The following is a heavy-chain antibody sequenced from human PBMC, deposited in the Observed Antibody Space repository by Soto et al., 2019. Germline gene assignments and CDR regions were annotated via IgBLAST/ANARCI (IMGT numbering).Heavy chain of an antibody. CDR2: IWYDGSNK. D-gene: IGHD3-16*01. Sequence: PVGSLRLSCAASGFTFSSYGMHWVRQAPGKGLEWVAVIWYDGSNKYYADSVKGRFTISRDNSKNTLYLQMNSLRAEDTAVYYCARSDMITFGRPDYYFDYWGQGTLVTVSS. CDR1: GFTFSSYG. CDR3: ARSDMITFGRPDYYFDY. V-gene: IGHV3-33*01. J-gene: IGHJ4*02.